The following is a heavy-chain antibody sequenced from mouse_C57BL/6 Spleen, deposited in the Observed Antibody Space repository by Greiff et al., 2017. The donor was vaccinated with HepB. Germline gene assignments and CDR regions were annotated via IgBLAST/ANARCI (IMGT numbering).Heavy chain of an antibody. CDR2: IYPRSGNT. Sequence: QVQLQQSGAELARPGASVKLSCKASGYTFTSYGISWVKQRTGQGLEWIGEIYPRSGNTYYNEKFKGKATLTADKSSSTAYMELRSLTSEDSAVYFCASPYYYGSSPWFAYWGQGTLVTVSA. V-gene: IGHV1-81*01. J-gene: IGHJ3*01. CDR1: GYTFTSYG. D-gene: IGHD1-1*01. CDR3: ASPYYYGSSPWFAY.